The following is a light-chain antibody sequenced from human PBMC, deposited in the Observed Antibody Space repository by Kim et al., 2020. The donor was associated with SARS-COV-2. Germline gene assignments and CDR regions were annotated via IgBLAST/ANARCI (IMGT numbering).Light chain of an antibody. CDR3: QVWDSSSDLLV. Sequence: SYELTQPPSVSVAPGKTARITCGGNNIGSKSVHWYQQKPGQAPVLVIYYDSDRPSGIPERFSGSNSGNTATLTISRVEAGDEADYYCQVWDSSSDLLVFGGETQLTVL. J-gene: IGLJ2*01. CDR2: YDS. V-gene: IGLV3-21*04. CDR1: NIGSKS.